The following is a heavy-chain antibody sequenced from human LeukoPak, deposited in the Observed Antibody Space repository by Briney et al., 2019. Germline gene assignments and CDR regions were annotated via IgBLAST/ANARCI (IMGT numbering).Heavy chain of an antibody. J-gene: IGHJ6*03. D-gene: IGHD2-15*01. CDR2: IYYSGST. CDR1: GRSLRSYY. CDR3: AREGVAATPSSYMDV. Sequence: SETLSLTCTVSGRSLRSYYWSSIRQPPGKGLEWNGYIYYSGSTNSNPSLRGRVTISVDTSTNQFSLKLSSVTAADTAVYYCAREGVAATPSSYMDVWGKGTTVTVSS. V-gene: IGHV4-59*01.